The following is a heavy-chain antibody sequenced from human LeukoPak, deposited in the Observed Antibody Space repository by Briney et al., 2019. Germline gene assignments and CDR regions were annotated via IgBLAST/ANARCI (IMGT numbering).Heavy chain of an antibody. CDR1: GFTFSSYA. CDR2: ITSSGA. D-gene: IGHD4/OR15-4a*01. V-gene: IGHV3-23*01. Sequence: PGGSLRLSCAASGFTFSSYAMSWVRQAPGKGLEWVSSITSSGAYYADSVKGRFTISRDNSQNTLYLHMNSLRAEDTALYYCATVRGAYCDYWGRGTLVTVSS. CDR3: ATVRGAYCDY. J-gene: IGHJ4*02.